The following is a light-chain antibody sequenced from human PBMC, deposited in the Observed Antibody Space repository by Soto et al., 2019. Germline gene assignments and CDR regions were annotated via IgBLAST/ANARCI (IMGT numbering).Light chain of an antibody. CDR3: QSFDSSLSALYV. Sequence: QSVLTQPPSVSGAPGQRVTISCIGATSDVHWYQHLPGTAPKLLIYGNNNWPSGVPDRFSGSKSGTSASLAITGLQAEDEADYYCQSFDSSLSALYVFGTGTKVTVL. CDR1: GATSD. V-gene: IGLV1-40*01. CDR2: GNN. J-gene: IGLJ1*01.